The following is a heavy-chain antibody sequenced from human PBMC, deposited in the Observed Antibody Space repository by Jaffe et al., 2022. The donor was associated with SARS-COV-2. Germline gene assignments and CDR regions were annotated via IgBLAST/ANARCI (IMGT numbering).Heavy chain of an antibody. CDR1: GYSFTTSW. V-gene: IGHV5-51*01. D-gene: IGHD2-8*02. J-gene: IGHJ4*02. CDR3: ARGYCTGNKCHAPFDF. CDR2: IYPGDSDT. Sequence: EVQLVQSGAEVKKPGESLKISCMGSGYSFTTSWIAWVRQMPGKGLEWMGIIYPGDSDTRYSPSFQGQVTISADKSISTAYLQWGSLKASDTAMYYCARGYCTGNKCHAPFDFWGQGTLVTVSS.